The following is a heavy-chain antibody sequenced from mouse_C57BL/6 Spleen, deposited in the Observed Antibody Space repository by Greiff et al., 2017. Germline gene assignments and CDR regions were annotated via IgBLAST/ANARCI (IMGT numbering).Heavy chain of an antibody. CDR2: IHPNSGST. J-gene: IGHJ2*01. Sequence: QVQLQQSGAELVKPGASVKLSCKASGYTFISYWMHWVKQRPGQGLEWIGMIHPNSGSTNYNEKFKSKATLTVDKSSSTAYMQLSSLTSEDSAVYYCAREGVTTVGPLDYWGQGTTLTVSS. CDR1: GYTFISYW. CDR3: AREGVTTVGPLDY. D-gene: IGHD1-1*01. V-gene: IGHV1-64*01.